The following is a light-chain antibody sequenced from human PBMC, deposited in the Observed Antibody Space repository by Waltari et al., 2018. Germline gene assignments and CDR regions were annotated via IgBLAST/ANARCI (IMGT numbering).Light chain of an antibody. CDR3: QHTHSFPHS. CDR2: AAS. CDR1: QDISRW. J-gene: IGKJ4*01. Sequence: DLRMTLSPSFVSASVGDSVTITCRASQDISRWLAWYRQKPGKAPELLIYAASSLQSGVPSRFSGRGAGTDFSLIISDLHPEDFASYFCQHTHSFPHSFGGGTTLDI. V-gene: IGKV1-12*01.